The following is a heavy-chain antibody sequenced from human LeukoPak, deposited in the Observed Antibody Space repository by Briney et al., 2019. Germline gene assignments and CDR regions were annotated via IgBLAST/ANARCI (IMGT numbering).Heavy chain of an antibody. D-gene: IGHD6-13*01. CDR3: ARQQLVPLGFDY. CDR1: GASIKGSY. J-gene: IGHJ4*02. V-gene: IGHV4-4*07. CDR2: IYSSGSV. Sequence: SETLSLTCTVSGASIKGSYWSWVRQPAGRGLEWIGRIYSSGSVNYNASLKSRVSMSIDTSKNQFSLKMNSVTAADTAVYYCARQQLVPLGFDYWGQGTPVTVSS.